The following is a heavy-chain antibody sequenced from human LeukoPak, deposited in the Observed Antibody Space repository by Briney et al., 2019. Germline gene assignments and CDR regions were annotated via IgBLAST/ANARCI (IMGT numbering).Heavy chain of an antibody. CDR2: INPSGGST. CDR3: ARGQSVYPWDYSNYVTYNWFDP. Sequence: ASVNVSCKASGYTFTSYYMHWVRQAPAQGLEWMGIINPSGGSTSYAQKFQGRVTMTRDTSTSTVYMELSSLRSEDTAVYYCARGQSVYPWDYSNYVTYNWFDPWGQGTLVTVSS. J-gene: IGHJ5*02. D-gene: IGHD4-11*01. CDR1: GYTFTSYY. V-gene: IGHV1-46*01.